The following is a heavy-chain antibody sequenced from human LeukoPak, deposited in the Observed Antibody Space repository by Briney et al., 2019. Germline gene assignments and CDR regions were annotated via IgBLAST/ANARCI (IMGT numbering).Heavy chain of an antibody. D-gene: IGHD4-17*01. CDR2: IRPGDTRT. Sequence: ASVKVSCKASGYTFTAYYIQWVRQAPGQGLEWMGTIRPGDTRTTYAQKFQGRVTMTEDTSTDTAYMELSSLRSEDTAVYYCATSMTTVTIDAFDIWGQGTMVTVSS. CDR1: GYTFTAYY. V-gene: IGHV1-46*01. CDR3: ATSMTTVTIDAFDI. J-gene: IGHJ3*02.